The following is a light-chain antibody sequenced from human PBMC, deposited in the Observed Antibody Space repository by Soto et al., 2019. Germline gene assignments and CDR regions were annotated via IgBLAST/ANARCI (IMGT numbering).Light chain of an antibody. CDR2: GAS. CDR1: QNVRTF. J-gene: IGKJ1*01. CDR3: QQHSHWPPGP. Sequence: EVVLTQSPATLSLSPGERATLSCRASQNVRTFLDWYQQKPGQAPRLLIYGASNRATGIPARFSGSRSGTDFTLTISGLEPEDCAVYYCQQHSHWPPGPFGQGTRVEIQ. V-gene: IGKV3-11*01.